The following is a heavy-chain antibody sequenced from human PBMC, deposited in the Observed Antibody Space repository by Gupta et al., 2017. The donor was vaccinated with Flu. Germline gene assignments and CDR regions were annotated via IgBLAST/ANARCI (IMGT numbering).Heavy chain of an antibody. J-gene: IGHJ4*02. D-gene: IGHD2-15*01. CDR1: GVTFSTYA. CDR2: IIPVFGPT. CDR3: ARKGGGHCSGGSCYSFDF. Sequence: QVQLVQSGAEVKKPGSLVKVSCKASGVTFSTYAINWVRQAPGQGLEWMGGIIPVFGPTNYAQKFQGRVTITADESTGKAYMEISSLRSEDTAVYYCARKGGGHCSGGSCYSFDFWGQGTLVTVSS. V-gene: IGHV1-69*01.